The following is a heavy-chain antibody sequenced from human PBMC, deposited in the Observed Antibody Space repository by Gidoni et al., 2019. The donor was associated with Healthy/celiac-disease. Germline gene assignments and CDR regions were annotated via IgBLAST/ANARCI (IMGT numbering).Heavy chain of an antibody. CDR2: INPNSGGT. CDR3: ARVGFGYSSGWYYFDY. V-gene: IGHV1-2*02. Sequence: VQLVQSGAEVKKPGASVKVSCKASGYTFTGYYMHWVRQAPGQGLEWMGWINPNSGGTNYAQKFQGRVTMTRDTSISTAYMELSRLRSDDTAVYYCARVGFGYSSGWYYFDYWGQGTLVTVSS. CDR1: GYTFTGYY. J-gene: IGHJ4*02. D-gene: IGHD6-19*01.